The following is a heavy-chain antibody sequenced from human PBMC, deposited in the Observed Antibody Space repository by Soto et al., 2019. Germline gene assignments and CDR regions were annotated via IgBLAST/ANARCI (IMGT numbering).Heavy chain of an antibody. CDR3: TPRGDYGGNSAFDI. Sequence: PGGSLRLSCAASGFTFSGSAMHWVRQASGKGLEWVGRIRSKANSYATAYAASVKGRFTISRDDSKNTAYLQMNSLKTEDTAVYYCTPRGDYGGNSAFDIWGQGAMVTVSS. J-gene: IGHJ3*02. CDR1: GFTFSGSA. D-gene: IGHD4-17*01. CDR2: IRSKANSYAT. V-gene: IGHV3-73*01.